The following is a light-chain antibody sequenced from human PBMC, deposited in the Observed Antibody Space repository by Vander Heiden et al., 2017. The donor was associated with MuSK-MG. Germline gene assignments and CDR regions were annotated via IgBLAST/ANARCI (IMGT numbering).Light chain of an antibody. CDR2: GAT. CDR1: QDISNY. J-gene: IGKJ1*01. Sequence: DIQMTQSPSSLSASVGDRVTITCQASQDISNYLNWYHQSRESPKLLIHGATNLETGVPSRLSGSGSGTDFTFTISSLQPEDIATYYCQQYDNLPVGQGTKVEIK. V-gene: IGKV1-33*01. CDR3: QQYDNLP.